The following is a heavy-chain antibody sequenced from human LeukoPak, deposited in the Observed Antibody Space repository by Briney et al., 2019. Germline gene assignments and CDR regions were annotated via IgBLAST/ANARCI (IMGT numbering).Heavy chain of an antibody. CDR1: GYSFTSYW. D-gene: IGHD6-19*01. CDR2: IYPGDSDT. Sequence: GESLQISCQGSGYSFTSYWIGWVRQMPGKGLEWMGIIYPGDSDTRYSPSFQGQVTISADKSISTAYLQWSSLKASDTAMYYCARHIAVAGHVTIDYWGQGTLVTVSS. CDR3: ARHIAVAGHVTIDY. V-gene: IGHV5-51*01. J-gene: IGHJ4*02.